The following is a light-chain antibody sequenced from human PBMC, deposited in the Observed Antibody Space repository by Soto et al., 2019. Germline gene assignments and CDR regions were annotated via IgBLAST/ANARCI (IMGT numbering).Light chain of an antibody. CDR1: SGHSSYA. Sequence: QSVLTQSPSASASLGASVKLTCTLSSGHSSYAIAWHQQQPEKGPRYLMKLNSDGSHSKGDGIPDRFSGSSSGAERYLTISSLQSEDEADYYCQTWGTDRVFGGGTKLTVL. CDR2: LNSDGSH. V-gene: IGLV4-69*01. CDR3: QTWGTDRV. J-gene: IGLJ3*02.